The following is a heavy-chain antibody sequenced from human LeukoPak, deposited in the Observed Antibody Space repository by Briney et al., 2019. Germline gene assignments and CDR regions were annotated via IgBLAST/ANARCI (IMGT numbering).Heavy chain of an antibody. CDR3: ATDQRSLNY. CDR2: INTSGDTT. J-gene: IGHJ4*02. CDR1: GYTFTGYY. Sequence: ASVKVSCKASGYTFTGYYIHWVRQAPGQGLEWMGIINTSGDTTNYAQKFQGRVTMTRDTSTGTVYMELSSLRSEDTAVYYCATDQRSLNYWGQGTLVTVSS. V-gene: IGHV1-46*01.